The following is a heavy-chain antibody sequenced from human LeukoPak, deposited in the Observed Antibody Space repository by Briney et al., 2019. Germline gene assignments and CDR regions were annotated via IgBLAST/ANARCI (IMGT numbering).Heavy chain of an antibody. CDR2: IYSGGST. D-gene: IGHD6-19*01. CDR1: GSTVSSNY. Sequence: GGSLRLSCAASGSTVSSNYMSWVRQAPGKGLEWVSVIYSGGSTYYADSVKGRFTISRDNSKNTLYLQMNSLRAEDTAVYYCARDRVAVAGTADYYYGMDVWGQGTTVTVSS. CDR3: ARDRVAVAGTADYYYGMDV. J-gene: IGHJ6*02. V-gene: IGHV3-53*01.